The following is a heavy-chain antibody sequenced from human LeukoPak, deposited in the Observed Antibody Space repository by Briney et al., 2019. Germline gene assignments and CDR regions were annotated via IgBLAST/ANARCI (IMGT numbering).Heavy chain of an antibody. CDR2: INMDGSTT. CDR1: GFTFSGNW. D-gene: IGHD3-10*02. CDR3: AREVYVRGGFPTYYYYYMDV. J-gene: IGHJ6*03. V-gene: IGHV3-74*01. Sequence: PGGSLRLSCAASGFTFSGNWMHWVRHVPGKGLVWVSRINMDGSTTNYADSVKGRFTISRDNAKNSLYLQMNSLRAEDTAVYYCAREVYVRGGFPTYYYYYMDVWGKGTTVTVSS.